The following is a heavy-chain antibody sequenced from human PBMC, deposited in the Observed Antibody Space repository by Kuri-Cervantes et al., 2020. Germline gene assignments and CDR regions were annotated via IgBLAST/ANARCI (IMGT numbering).Heavy chain of an antibody. Sequence: ASVKVSCKASGYTFTSYGISWVRQAPGQGLEWMGWISAYNGNTNYAQKLQGRVTMTTDTSTSTAYMELRSLRSDDTAVYYCARGGAVAATGYYYYYGMDVWGQGTTVTVSS. V-gene: IGHV1-18*01. CDR2: ISAYNGNT. CDR3: ARGGAVAATGYYYYYGMDV. CDR1: GYTFTSYG. D-gene: IGHD6-19*01. J-gene: IGHJ6*02.